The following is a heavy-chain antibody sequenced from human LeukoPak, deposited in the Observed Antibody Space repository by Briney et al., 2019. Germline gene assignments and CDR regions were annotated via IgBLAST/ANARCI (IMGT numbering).Heavy chain of an antibody. CDR2: IWYDGSNK. CDR1: GFTFSSYG. J-gene: IGHJ3*02. D-gene: IGHD5-24*01. V-gene: IGHV3-33*06. CDR3: AKDKMATTGDAFDI. Sequence: PGGSLRLSCAASGFTFSSYGMHWVRQAPGKGLEWVAVIWYDGSNKYYADSVKGRFTISRDNSKNTLYLQMNSLRAEDTAVYYCAKDKMATTGDAFDIWGQGTMVTVSS.